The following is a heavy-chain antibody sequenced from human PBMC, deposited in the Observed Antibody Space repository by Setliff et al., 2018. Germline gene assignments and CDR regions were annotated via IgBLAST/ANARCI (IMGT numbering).Heavy chain of an antibody. J-gene: IGHJ4*02. CDR3: LRLVRYCTTIACHRTLGEEV. Sequence: ASVKVSCKASGYNFAESIVSWVRQAPGQGLEWMGWISAYNGHTYSAQKFQARVTLTTDTSTNMAYMELRGLRSDDTAIYYCLRLVRYCTTIACHRTLGEEVWGQGTLVTGSS. CDR2: ISAYNGHT. CDR1: GYNFAESI. V-gene: IGHV1-18*01. D-gene: IGHD2-8*01.